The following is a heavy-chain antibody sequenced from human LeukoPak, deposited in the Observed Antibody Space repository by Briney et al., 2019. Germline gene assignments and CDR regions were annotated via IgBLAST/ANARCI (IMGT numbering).Heavy chain of an antibody. CDR2: IIPILNIA. V-gene: IGHV1-69*04. D-gene: IGHD3-10*01. CDR1: GGTFSSYA. J-gene: IGHJ4*02. CDR3: ATRYASGPIADY. Sequence: SVKVSCKASGGTFSSYAISWVRQAPGQGLEWMGRIIPILNIANYTQRFQGRVTITADESTATAYMELTSLRSEDTALYYCATRYASGPIADYWGQGTLVTVSS.